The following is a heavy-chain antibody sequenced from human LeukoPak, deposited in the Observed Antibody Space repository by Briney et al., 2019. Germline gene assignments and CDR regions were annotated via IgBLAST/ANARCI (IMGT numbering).Heavy chain of an antibody. J-gene: IGHJ4*02. CDR1: GFTFSDYY. CDR3: ARVYYDILTSPYYFDY. D-gene: IGHD3-9*01. Sequence: GGSLRLFCAASGFTFSDYYMSWIRQAPGKGLEWVSYISSSSSYTNYADSVKGRFTISRDNAKNSLYLQMNSLRAEDTAVYYCARVYYDILTSPYYFDYWGQGTLVTVSS. V-gene: IGHV3-11*05. CDR2: ISSSSSYT.